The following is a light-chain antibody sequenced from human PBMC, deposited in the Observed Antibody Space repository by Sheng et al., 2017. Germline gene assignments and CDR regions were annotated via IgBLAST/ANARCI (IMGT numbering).Light chain of an antibody. V-gene: IGKV3-15*01. CDR3: QQYNTWPPDYT. CDR2: GAS. CDR1: QSVRDSH. J-gene: IGKJ2*01. Sequence: EIVLTQSPGTLSLSPGDRATLSCRASQSVRDSHLAWYQQKPGQAPRLLIFGASSRATGIPARFSGSGSETEFTLTINSLQSEDFAVYYCQQYNTWPPDYTFGQGTRLDI.